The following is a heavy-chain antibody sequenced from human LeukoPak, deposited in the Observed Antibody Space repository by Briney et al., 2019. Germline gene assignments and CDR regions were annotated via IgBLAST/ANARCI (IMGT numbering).Heavy chain of an antibody. CDR2: IYWDDDR. V-gene: IGHV2-5*02. Sequence: SGPTLVNPTQTLTLTCTFSGFSLSTSGMGVGWIRQPPGKALEWLVLIYWDDDRRYSPSLKSRLTITKDTSKNQVVLTMTNMDPVDTATYYCAHIAVVGTYFDYWGQGTLVTVSS. CDR1: GFSLSTSGMG. D-gene: IGHD6-19*01. CDR3: AHIAVVGTYFDY. J-gene: IGHJ4*02.